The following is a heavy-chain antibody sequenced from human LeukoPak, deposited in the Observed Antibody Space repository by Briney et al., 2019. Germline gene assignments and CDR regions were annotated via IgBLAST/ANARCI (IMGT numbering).Heavy chain of an antibody. D-gene: IGHD2-2*01. Sequence: SETLSLTCTVSGGSISSYYWSRIRQPPGKGLEWIGYIYYSGSTNYNPSLKSRVTISVDTSKNQFSLKLSSVTAADTAVYYCARGEGYCSSTSCYADAFDIWGQGTMVTVSS. J-gene: IGHJ3*02. V-gene: IGHV4-59*01. CDR2: IYYSGST. CDR1: GGSISSYY. CDR3: ARGEGYCSSTSCYADAFDI.